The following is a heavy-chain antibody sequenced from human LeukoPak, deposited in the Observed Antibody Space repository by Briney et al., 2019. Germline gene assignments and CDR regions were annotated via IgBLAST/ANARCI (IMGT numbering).Heavy chain of an antibody. CDR1: GFSFSNYW. CDR2: IKTDGSLT. J-gene: IGHJ4*02. CDR3: ARDLNWETY. V-gene: IGHV3-7*01. D-gene: IGHD7-27*01. Sequence: PGGSLRLSCAASGFSFSNYWMHWVRQAPGKGLEWVANIKTDGSLTYYVDSVKGRFTISRDNAKNSLYLQMNSLRAEDTAVYYCARDLNWETYWGQGTLVSVSS.